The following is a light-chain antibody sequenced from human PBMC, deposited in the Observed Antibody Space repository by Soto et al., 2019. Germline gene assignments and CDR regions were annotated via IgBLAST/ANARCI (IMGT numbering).Light chain of an antibody. J-gene: IGKJ1*01. CDR2: DAS. CDR1: QTISSW. CDR3: QLYNTYSWT. Sequence: GDRVTITCRASQTISSWLAWYQQKPGKAPKLLIYDASSLDSGVPSRFSGSGFGTEFTLTISSLQPGDFATYYCQLYNTYSWTFGQGTKVEI. V-gene: IGKV1-5*01.